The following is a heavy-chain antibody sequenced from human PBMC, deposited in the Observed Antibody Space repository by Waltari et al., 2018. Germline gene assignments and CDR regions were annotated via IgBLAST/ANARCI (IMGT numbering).Heavy chain of an antibody. D-gene: IGHD5-12*01. CDR3: ARGRDVYAGFDYNWFDP. CDR1: GYTFTTYA. V-gene: IGHV1-8*02. Sequence: QVQLLQSGAEVQKPGASVKVCCQASGYTFTTYALTWVRKASGQGLEWMGWMNPNTGDTGFAQRFQGRVTMTRDTSFNTAYMELSTLTSEDTALYYCARGRDVYAGFDYNWFDPWGPGTLVTVSS. CDR2: MNPNTGDT. J-gene: IGHJ5*02.